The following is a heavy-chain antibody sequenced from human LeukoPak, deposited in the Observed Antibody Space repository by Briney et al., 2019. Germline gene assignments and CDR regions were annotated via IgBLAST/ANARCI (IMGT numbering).Heavy chain of an antibody. CDR2: INPNSGGT. CDR3: ARSAGRFLDLY. D-gene: IGHD3-3*01. J-gene: IGHJ4*02. V-gene: IGHV1-2*02. Sequence: AASAKVSCKASGYTFTGYYMHWVRQAPGQGLEWMGWINPNSGGTNYAQKFQGRATMTRDTSISTAYMELSRLRSDDTAVYYCARSAGRFLDLYWSQGTLVTVSS. CDR1: GYTFTGYY.